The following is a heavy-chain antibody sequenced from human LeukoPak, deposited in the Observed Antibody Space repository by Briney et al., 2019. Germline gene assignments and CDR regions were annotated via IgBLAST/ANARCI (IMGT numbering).Heavy chain of an antibody. J-gene: IGHJ4*02. CDR1: GYSISSGYY. V-gene: IGHV4-38-2*02. CDR3: ARGNYDSSGYYYGFGLDY. D-gene: IGHD3-22*01. Sequence: SETLSLTCTVSGYSISSGYYWGWIRQPPGKGLEWIGSIYLSGSTYYNPSLKSRVTISVDTSKNQFSLKLSSVTAADTAVYYCARGNYDSSGYYYGFGLDYWGQGTLVTVSS. CDR2: IYLSGST.